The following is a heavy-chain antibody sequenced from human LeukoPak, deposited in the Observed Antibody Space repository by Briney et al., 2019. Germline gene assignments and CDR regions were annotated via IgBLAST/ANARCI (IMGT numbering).Heavy chain of an antibody. Sequence: ASVKVSCKASGYTFTSYGISWVRQAPGQGLEWMGWTSAYNGNTNYAQKLQGRVTMTTDTSTSTAYMELRSLRSDDTAVYYCAREGGRNYYGSGSPVYYYYYGMDVWGQGTTVTVSS. CDR1: GYTFTSYG. CDR3: AREGGRNYYGSGSPVYYYYYGMDV. D-gene: IGHD3-10*01. J-gene: IGHJ6*02. V-gene: IGHV1-18*01. CDR2: TSAYNGNT.